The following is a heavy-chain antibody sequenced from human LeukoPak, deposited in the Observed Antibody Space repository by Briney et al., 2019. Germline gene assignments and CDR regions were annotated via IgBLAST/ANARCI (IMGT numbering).Heavy chain of an antibody. CDR3: AREFYDYVWGSYRYHMDV. CDR1: GDSVSSNSAA. J-gene: IGHJ6*02. D-gene: IGHD3-16*02. CDR2: TYYRSKWYN. Sequence: SQTLSLTCAISGDSVSSNSAAWNRIRQSPSRGLEWLGRTYYRSKWYNDYAVSVKSRITINPDTSKNQFSLQLNSVTPEDTAVYCCAREFYDYVWGSYRYHMDVWGQGTTVTVSS. V-gene: IGHV6-1*01.